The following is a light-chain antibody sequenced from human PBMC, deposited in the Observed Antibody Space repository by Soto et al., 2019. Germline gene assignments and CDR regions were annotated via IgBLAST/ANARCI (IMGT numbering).Light chain of an antibody. CDR2: DVT. Sequence: QSALTQPRSVSGSPGQSVTISCAGTSSDVGAYNYVSWYQQHPGKAPKIMIYDVTERPSGVPDRFSGSKSGNTASLTISGRQAEDEADYYCCSFAGNSLVFGGGTKLTVL. CDR3: CSFAGNSLV. J-gene: IGLJ2*01. CDR1: SSDVGAYNY. V-gene: IGLV2-11*01.